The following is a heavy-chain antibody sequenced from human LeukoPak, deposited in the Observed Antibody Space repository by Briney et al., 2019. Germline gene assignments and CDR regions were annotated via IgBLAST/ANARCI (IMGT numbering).Heavy chain of an antibody. CDR3: ARLPQLAAAIYYFDY. CDR1: GGSISSSGYY. V-gene: IGHV4-39*01. Sequence: PSETLSLTCTVSGGSISSSGYYWGWIRQPPGKGLEWIGSIYYSGSTYYNPSLKSRVTISVDTSKNQFSLKLSSVTAADTAVYYCARLPQLAAAIYYFDYWGQGTLVTVSS. D-gene: IGHD6-13*01. CDR2: IYYSGST. J-gene: IGHJ4*02.